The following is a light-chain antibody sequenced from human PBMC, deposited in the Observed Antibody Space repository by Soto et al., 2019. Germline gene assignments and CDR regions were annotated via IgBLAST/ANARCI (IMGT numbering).Light chain of an antibody. V-gene: IGLV2-14*01. CDR3: SAYTATSTLI. CDR2: EVN. CDR1: SSDVGGYNS. Sequence: QSALTQPPSASGSPGQSVTISCTGTSSDVGGYNSVSWYQQNPGKAPKVIIFEVNKRPSGVSNRFSGSKSGNTASLIISGLQTADEADYYCSAYTATSTLIFGTGTKLTVL. J-gene: IGLJ1*01.